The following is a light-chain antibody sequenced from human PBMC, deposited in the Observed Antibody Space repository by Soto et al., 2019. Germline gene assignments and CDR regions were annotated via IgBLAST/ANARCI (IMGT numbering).Light chain of an antibody. CDR3: QQSYSTLT. CDR2: KAS. Sequence: IQMTQPQSYLSASVGDRVTITCRASQSISSWLAWYQQKPEKAPKLLIYKASSLESGVPSRFSGSGSGTDFTLTISSLQPEDFATYYCQQSYSTLTFGPGTKVDTK. V-gene: IGKV1-5*03. CDR1: QSISSW. J-gene: IGKJ3*01.